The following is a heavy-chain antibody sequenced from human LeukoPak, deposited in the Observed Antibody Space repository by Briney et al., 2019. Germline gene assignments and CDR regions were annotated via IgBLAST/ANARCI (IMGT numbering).Heavy chain of an antibody. J-gene: IGHJ4*02. V-gene: IGHV3-74*01. CDR2: INSDGSST. CDR3: ARESLSGYWYY. D-gene: IGHD3-22*01. Sequence: WIRQPPGKGLVWVSRINSDGSSTSYADSVKGRFTISRDNAKNTLYLQMNSLRAEDTAVYYCARESLSGYWYYWGQGTLVTVSS.